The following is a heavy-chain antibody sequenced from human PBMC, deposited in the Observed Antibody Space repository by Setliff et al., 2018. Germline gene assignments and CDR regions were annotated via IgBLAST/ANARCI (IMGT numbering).Heavy chain of an antibody. CDR2: ALDDGRA. V-gene: IGHV4-39*07. CDR1: GGSVGNSYYY. CDR3: ARENGYCSGGACYFMFDY. Sequence: SETLSLTCTVSGGSVGNSYYYWNWVRQPVGKGLAWIGSALDDGRASYHESFEGRVTISVDTSKNQFSLELRAVTAADTALYDCARENGYCSGGACYFMFDYWGQGTLVTVAS. D-gene: IGHD2-15*01. J-gene: IGHJ4*02.